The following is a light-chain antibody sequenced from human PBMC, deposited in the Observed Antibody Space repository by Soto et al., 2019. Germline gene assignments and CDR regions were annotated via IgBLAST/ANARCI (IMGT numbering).Light chain of an antibody. V-gene: IGKV3-20*01. Sequence: EIVLTQSPGTLSLSPGERATLSCRASQSLSGNYLAWCQQKPGQAPRLLIFGVSSRATGIPDRFSGSGSGTDFTLTINRLEPEDFAVYYCHHYGSSPYTFGLGTKLEIK. CDR1: QSLSGNY. CDR2: GVS. CDR3: HHYGSSPYT. J-gene: IGKJ2*01.